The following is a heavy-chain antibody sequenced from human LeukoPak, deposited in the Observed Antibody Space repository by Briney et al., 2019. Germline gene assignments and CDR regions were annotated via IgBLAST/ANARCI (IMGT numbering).Heavy chain of an antibody. CDR1: GFTFSTYA. CDR3: ARGGRGVIDY. Sequence: SGGSLRLSCAASGFTFSTYAMHWVRQAPGKGLEWVAVISYDGSSKYYADSVKGRFTISRDNSKNTLYLQMNSLRAEDTAVYYCARGGRGVIDYWGQGTLVTVSS. V-gene: IGHV3-30*04. J-gene: IGHJ4*02. CDR2: ISYDGSSK. D-gene: IGHD3-10*01.